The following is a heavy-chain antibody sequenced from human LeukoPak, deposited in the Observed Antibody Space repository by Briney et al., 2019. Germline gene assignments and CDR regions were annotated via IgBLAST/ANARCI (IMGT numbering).Heavy chain of an antibody. D-gene: IGHD6-13*01. J-gene: IGHJ5*02. CDR2: ISGSGGST. CDR3: ARGRQQLANWFDP. V-gene: IGHV3-23*01. Sequence: PGGSLRLSCAASGFTFSSYGMSWVRQAPGKGLEWVSAISGSGGSTYYADSVKGRFTISRDNAKNTLYLQMNSLRAEDTAVYYCARGRQQLANWFDPWGQGTLVTVSS. CDR1: GFTFSSYG.